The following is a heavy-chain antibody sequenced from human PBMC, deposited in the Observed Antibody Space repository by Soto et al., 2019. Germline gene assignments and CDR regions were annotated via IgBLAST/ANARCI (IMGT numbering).Heavy chain of an antibody. CDR3: ARDLWGYCGTDCYPLDV. CDR1: GGTISRYY. D-gene: IGHD2-21*02. Sequence: QVQLQESGPGLVKPSETLSLTCTVSGGTISRYYWSWIRQPPGKGLEWIGYMYNTGSTVYNPSFKRSVHISVDTYNNQFALKLNSVTAADTSVYYCARDLWGYCGTDCYPLDVWGQGTTVTVSS. J-gene: IGHJ6*02. V-gene: IGHV4-59*01. CDR2: MYNTGST.